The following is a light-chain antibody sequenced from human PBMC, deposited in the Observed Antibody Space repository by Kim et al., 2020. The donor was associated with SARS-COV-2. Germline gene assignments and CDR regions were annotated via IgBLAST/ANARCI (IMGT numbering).Light chain of an antibody. CDR1: QDITNS. CDR3: QQYDSLPLT. J-gene: IGKJ4*01. V-gene: IGKV1-33*01. CDR2: DTS. Sequence: ASVGDRLTITCQASQDITNSLNWYQQKSGKAPKLLIYDTSNLEAGVPSRFSGSGFGTDFTFTISSLQPEDIATYYCQQYDSLPLTVGGGTKVDIK.